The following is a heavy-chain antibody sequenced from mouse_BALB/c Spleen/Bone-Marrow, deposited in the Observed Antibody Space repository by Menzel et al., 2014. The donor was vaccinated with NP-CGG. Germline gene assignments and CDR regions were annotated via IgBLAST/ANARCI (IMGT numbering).Heavy chain of an antibody. CDR2: IDPSDSYT. V-gene: IGHV1S127*01. CDR1: GYTFTSYW. J-gene: IGHJ2*01. D-gene: IGHD3-2*01. Sequence: VQLQQSGAELVKPGASVKMSCKASGYTFTSYWMHWVKQRPGQGLEWIGVIDPSDSYTSYNQKFKGKATLTVDTSSSTAYMQLSSLTSEDSAVYYCTIPTARACFDYWGQGTTLTDSS. CDR3: TIPTARACFDY.